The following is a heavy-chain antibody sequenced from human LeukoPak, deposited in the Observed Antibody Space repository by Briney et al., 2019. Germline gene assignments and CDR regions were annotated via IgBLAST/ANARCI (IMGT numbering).Heavy chain of an antibody. D-gene: IGHD5-12*01. V-gene: IGHV4-59*01. Sequence: SETLSLTCTVSGGSISSYYWSWIRQPPGKGLEWVGYIYYSGSTNYNPSLKSRVTISVDASKNQFSLKLSSVIAADTAVYYCARGVRGGYDYYYYYMDVWGKGTTVTVSS. J-gene: IGHJ6*03. CDR2: IYYSGST. CDR3: ARGVRGGYDYYYYYMDV. CDR1: GGSISSYY.